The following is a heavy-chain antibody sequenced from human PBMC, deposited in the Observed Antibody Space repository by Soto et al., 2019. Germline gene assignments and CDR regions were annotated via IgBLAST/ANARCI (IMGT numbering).Heavy chain of an antibody. CDR2: IIPSGGST. D-gene: IGHD3-3*01. J-gene: IGHJ6*02. Sequence: QVQLVQSGAEVKKPGSSVKVSCKASGGTFSSYAISWVRQAPGQGLEWMGGIIPSGGSTSYAQKFQGRVTMTRDTSTSTVYMELSSLRSEDTAVYYCARDQRITIFGVVISHYGMDVWGQGTTVTVSS. CDR1: GGTFSSYA. V-gene: IGHV1-69*06. CDR3: ARDQRITIFGVVISHYGMDV.